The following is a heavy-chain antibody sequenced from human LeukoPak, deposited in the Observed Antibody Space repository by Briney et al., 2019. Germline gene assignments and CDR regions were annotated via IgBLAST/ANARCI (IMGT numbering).Heavy chain of an antibody. CDR3: AIAGGGSDAFDI. V-gene: IGHV1-2*05. J-gene: IGHJ3*02. CDR1: GYTFTADY. CDR2: INPNSGGT. Sequence: ASVKVSCKXFGYTFTADYIHWVRQAPGQGLEWMGRINPNSGGTSYSQKFQGRVTMTRDTSISTAYMELSRLRSDDTVVYYCAIAGGGSDAFDIWGQGTMVTVSS. D-gene: IGHD2-15*01.